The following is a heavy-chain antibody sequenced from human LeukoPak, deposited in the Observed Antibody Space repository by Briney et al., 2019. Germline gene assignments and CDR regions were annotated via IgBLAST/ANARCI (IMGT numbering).Heavy chain of an antibody. CDR3: ARAVRGVSDY. J-gene: IGHJ4*02. D-gene: IGHD3-10*01. Sequence: PGGSLRLSCAVSGFTFTSYEMNWVRQAPGKGLEWVSYITISGSTIYYADSVKGRFTISRDNAKNSLYLQMNSLRAEDTAVYYCARAVRGVSDYWGQGTLVTVSS. V-gene: IGHV3-48*03. CDR2: ITISGSTI. CDR1: GFTFTSYE.